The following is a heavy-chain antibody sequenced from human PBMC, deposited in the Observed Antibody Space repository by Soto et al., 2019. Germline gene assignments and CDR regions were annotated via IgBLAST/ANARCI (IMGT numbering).Heavy chain of an antibody. CDR1: GGSISSGDYY. J-gene: IGHJ6*02. V-gene: IGHV4-30-4*01. D-gene: IGHD2-15*01. CDR3: ARDKVVVAATYYYGMDV. Sequence: QVQLQESGPGLVKPSQTLSLTCTVSGGSISSGDYYWSWIRQPPGKGLEWIGYIYYSGSTYYNPSLKSRVTISVDPSKNQFSLKLSSVTAADTAVYYCARDKVVVAATYYYGMDVWGQGTTVTVSS. CDR2: IYYSGST.